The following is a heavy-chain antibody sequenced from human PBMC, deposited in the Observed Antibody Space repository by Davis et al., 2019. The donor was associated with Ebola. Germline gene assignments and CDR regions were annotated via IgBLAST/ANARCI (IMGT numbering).Heavy chain of an antibody. CDR3: AKGSNYDFWSGSNWFDR. CDR1: GFTFSSYS. Sequence: PGGSLRLSCAASGFTFSSYSMNWVHQAPGKGLEWVAVISYDGSNKYYADSVKGRFTISRDNSKNTPYLQMNSLRAEDTAVYYCAKGSNYDFWSGSNWFDRWGQGTLVTVSS. D-gene: IGHD3-3*01. J-gene: IGHJ5*02. CDR2: ISYDGSNK. V-gene: IGHV3-30*18.